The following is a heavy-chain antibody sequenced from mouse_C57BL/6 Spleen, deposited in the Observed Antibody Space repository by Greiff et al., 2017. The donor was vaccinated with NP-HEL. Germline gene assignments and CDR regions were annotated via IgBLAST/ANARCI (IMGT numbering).Heavy chain of an antibody. J-gene: IGHJ4*01. CDR1: GYTFTSYW. CDR2: IDPNSGGT. D-gene: IGHD1-1*01. V-gene: IGHV1-72*01. Sequence: QVQLQQPGAELVKPGASVKLSCKASGYTFTSYWMHWVKQRPGRGLEWIGRIDPNSGGTKYNEKFKSKATLTVDKPSSTAYMQLSSLTSEDSAVYYCARSNLGYYGSSYPNYYAMDYWGQGTSVTVSS. CDR3: ARSNLGYYGSSYPNYYAMDY.